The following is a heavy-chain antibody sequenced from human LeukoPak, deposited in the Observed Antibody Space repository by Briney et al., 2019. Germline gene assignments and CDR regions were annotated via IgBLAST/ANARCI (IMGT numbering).Heavy chain of an antibody. CDR2: ISNSSSYT. D-gene: IGHD3-22*01. V-gene: IGHV3-11*03. CDR3: ARYSSGYLFFVDSADY. Sequence: GGSLTLTCAASGFTFSDYYMSWIRQAPGKGLEWVSYISNSSSYTNYAYSVKGRFTISRDNAKNSLYLQMNSLRAEDTAVYYCARYSSGYLFFVDSADYWGQGTLVTVSS. J-gene: IGHJ4*02. CDR1: GFTFSDYY.